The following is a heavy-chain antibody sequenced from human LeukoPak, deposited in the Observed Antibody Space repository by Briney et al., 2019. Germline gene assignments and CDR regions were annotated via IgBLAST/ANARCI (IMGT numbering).Heavy chain of an antibody. D-gene: IGHD2-15*01. CDR2: INPGNGDT. J-gene: IGHJ6*02. V-gene: IGHV1-3*01. CDR3: ARERWHCRVNCYSVYYYALDV. CDR1: GYTFTNYA. Sequence: GASVKVSCKGSGYTFTNYAVHWVRQAPGQRLEWLGRINPGNGDTEYSQNFQGRVTVTSDTSAATAYVELNSLTSEDTAVYYCARERWHCRVNCYSVYYYALDVWGQGTTVTVSS.